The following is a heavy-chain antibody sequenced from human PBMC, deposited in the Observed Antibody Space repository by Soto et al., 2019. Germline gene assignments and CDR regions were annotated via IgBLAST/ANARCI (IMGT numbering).Heavy chain of an antibody. CDR1: GYGFTTYG. J-gene: IGHJ4*02. CDR3: ARGRYGDY. CDR2: ISAHNGNT. D-gene: IGHD1-1*01. V-gene: IGHV1-18*01. Sequence: QVHLVQSGAEVKKPGASVKVSCKGSGYGFTTYGITWVRQAPGQGLEWMAWISAHNGNTNYAQKLQGRVTVTRDTTTSTAYMELRSLRSDDTPVYYCARGRYGDYWGQGDLVTVSS.